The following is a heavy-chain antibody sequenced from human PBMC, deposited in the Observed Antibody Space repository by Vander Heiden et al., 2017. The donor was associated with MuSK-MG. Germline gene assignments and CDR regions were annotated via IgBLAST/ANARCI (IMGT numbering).Heavy chain of an antibody. V-gene: IGHV1-46*03. J-gene: IGHJ4*02. Sequence: QVQLVQSGAEVKKPGASVKVSCKASGYTFTSYYMHWVRQAPGQGLEWMGIINPSGGSTSYAQKFQGRVTMTMDTSTSTVYMELSSLRSEDTAVYYCARDRSPAGVATSYYFDYWGQGTLVTVSS. CDR1: GYTFTSYY. D-gene: IGHD5-12*01. CDR2: INPSGGST. CDR3: ARDRSPAGVATSYYFDY.